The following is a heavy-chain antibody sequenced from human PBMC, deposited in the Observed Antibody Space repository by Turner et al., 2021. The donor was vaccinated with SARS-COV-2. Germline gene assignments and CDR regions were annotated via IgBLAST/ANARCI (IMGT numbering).Heavy chain of an antibody. Sequence: EVQLVESGGGLVQPGGSLRLSCAASGFSVSSNYMRWVRQGPGKGPEWVSVIYSGGRTEYADSVKGRFTISRHNSDNTLFLQMNGLRAEDTAVYYCARHSWNYFNSGDYWGQGTLVTVSS. CDR1: GFSVSSNY. J-gene: IGHJ4*02. CDR3: ARHSWNYFNSGDY. V-gene: IGHV3-53*04. CDR2: IYSGGRT. D-gene: IGHD1-26*01.